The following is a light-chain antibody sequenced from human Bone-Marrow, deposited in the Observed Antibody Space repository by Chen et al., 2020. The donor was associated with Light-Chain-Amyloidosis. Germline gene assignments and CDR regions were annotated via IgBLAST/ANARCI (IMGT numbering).Light chain of an antibody. CDR3: SSYAGTYTGV. CDR2: DVN. CDR1: SSDVGAYTY. V-gene: IGLV2-11*01. J-gene: IGLJ3*02. Sequence: QSALTKPRSVSGSLGRSVTISCTGTSSDVGAYTYVSWYQQHPVKAPKLIIYDVNKRPSGVPDRFSGSQSGSTASLTISRLQADDESDYFCSSYAGTYTGVFGGGTKLTVL.